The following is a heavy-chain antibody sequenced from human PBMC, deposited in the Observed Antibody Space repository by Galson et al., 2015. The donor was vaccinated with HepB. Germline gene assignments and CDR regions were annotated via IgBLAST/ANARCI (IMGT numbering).Heavy chain of an antibody. CDR1: GFTFSNAW. CDR3: TTDLRYSWSYSKSSKGY. D-gene: IGHD1-26*01. CDR2: IKRKTDGGTT. Sequence: SLRLSCAASGFTFSNAWMNWVRQAPGKGLEWVGRIKRKTDGGTTDYAAPVKGRFTISRDDSKNTLYLQMNSLKTEDTAFYYCTTDLRYSWSYSKSSKGYWGQGTLVTVSS. J-gene: IGHJ4*02. V-gene: IGHV3-15*07.